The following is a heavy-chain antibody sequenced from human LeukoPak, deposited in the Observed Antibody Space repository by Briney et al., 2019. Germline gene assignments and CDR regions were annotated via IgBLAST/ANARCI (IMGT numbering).Heavy chain of an antibody. V-gene: IGHV3-74*01. CDR2: IKSDGSST. Sequence: PGGSLRLSCAASGFTFNSYWMHWVRQAPGKGLVGVSRIKSDGSSTSYADSVKGRFTISRDNAKNTLYLQMNSLRVEDTAVYYCAGGSQGDYWGQGTLVTVSS. CDR1: GFTFNSYW. J-gene: IGHJ4*02. CDR3: AGGSQGDY.